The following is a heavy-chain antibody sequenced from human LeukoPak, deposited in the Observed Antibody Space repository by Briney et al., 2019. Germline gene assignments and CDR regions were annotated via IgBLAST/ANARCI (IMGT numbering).Heavy chain of an antibody. CDR2: IHHTGST. CDR3: ARLVPHYYYGLDL. D-gene: IGHD2-8*02. V-gene: IGHV4-31*03. J-gene: IGHJ6*02. CDR1: GGSIRSGGYY. Sequence: SETLSLTCTISGGSIRSGGYYWSWIRQRPGKGLEWIGYIHHTGSTYYNPSLKSRLTISVDTPKNQFSLRLSSVTAADTAVYYCARLVPHYYYGLDLWGQGTTVTVSS.